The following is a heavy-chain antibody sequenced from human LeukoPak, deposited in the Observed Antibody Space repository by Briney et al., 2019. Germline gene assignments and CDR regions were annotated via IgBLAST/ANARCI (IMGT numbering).Heavy chain of an antibody. CDR1: GYSFTGYY. J-gene: IGHJ3*02. Sequence: ASVKVSCKASGYSFTGYYMHWVRQAPGQGLEWMGIINPSGGSTSYAQKFQGRVTMTRDTSTSTVYMELSSLRSEDTAVYYCARRLGYCSGGSCPRRDAFDIWGQGTMVTVSS. D-gene: IGHD2-15*01. V-gene: IGHV1-46*01. CDR3: ARRLGYCSGGSCPRRDAFDI. CDR2: INPSGGST.